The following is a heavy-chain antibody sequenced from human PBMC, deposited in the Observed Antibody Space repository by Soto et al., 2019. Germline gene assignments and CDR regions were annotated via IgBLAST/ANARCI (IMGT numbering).Heavy chain of an antibody. J-gene: IGHJ5*02. CDR2: ISHTGST. CDR1: GGSIISASHS. Sequence: QLQLQESGSGLVKPSQTLSLTCAVSGGSIISASHSWTWIRQPPGEGLEWIGYISHTGSTYHNPSLKSRVTMSVDRSKNQFSLNLDSVTAADTAVYYCAGEVFSAGSSNWFDPWGQGTLVTVSS. CDR3: AGEVFSAGSSNWFDP. V-gene: IGHV4-30-2*01. D-gene: IGHD2-15*01.